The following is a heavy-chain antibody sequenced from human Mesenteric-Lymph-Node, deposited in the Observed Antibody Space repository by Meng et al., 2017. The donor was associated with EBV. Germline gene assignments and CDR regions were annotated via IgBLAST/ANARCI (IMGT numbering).Heavy chain of an antibody. J-gene: IGHJ5*02. V-gene: IGHV1-2*04. CDR3: ARGRYELIWGLFDP. Sequence: QVQLVQSGAEVKKPGASVKVSCKASGYTFTGYHIHWVRQAPGQGLEWMGWINPNTGGTKYAQKFQGWVTLTRDTSISTAYMELSRLRSDDTAVYYCARGRYELIWGLFDPWGQGTLVTVSS. CDR2: INPNTGGT. CDR1: GYTFTGYH. D-gene: IGHD1-1*01.